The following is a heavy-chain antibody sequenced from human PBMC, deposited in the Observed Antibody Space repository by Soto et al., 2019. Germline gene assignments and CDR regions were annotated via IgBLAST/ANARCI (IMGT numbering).Heavy chain of an antibody. CDR3: ARDQGTGDFDY. V-gene: IGHV4-30-2*01. D-gene: IGHD1-1*01. J-gene: IGHJ4*02. CDR1: GGSISSGGYS. CDR2: IYHSGST. Sequence: PSETLSLTCAVSGGSISSGGYSWSWIRQPPGKGLEWIGYIYHSGSTYYNPSLKSRVTISVDRSMNQFSLKLSSVTAADTAVYYCARDQGTGDFDYWGQGTLVTVSS.